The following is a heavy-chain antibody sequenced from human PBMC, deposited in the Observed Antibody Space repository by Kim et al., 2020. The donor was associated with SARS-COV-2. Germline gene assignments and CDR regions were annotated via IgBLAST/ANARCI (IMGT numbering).Heavy chain of an antibody. Sequence: GGSLRLSCAASGFTFSSYWMSWVRQAPGKGLEWVANIKQDGSEKYYVDSVKGRFTISRDNAKNSLYLQMNSLRAEDTAVYYCARDQDKLDLGLDYWGQGTLVTVSS. CDR1: GFTFSSYW. CDR2: IKQDGSEK. CDR3: ARDQDKLDLGLDY. D-gene: IGHD6-13*01. J-gene: IGHJ4*02. V-gene: IGHV3-7*03.